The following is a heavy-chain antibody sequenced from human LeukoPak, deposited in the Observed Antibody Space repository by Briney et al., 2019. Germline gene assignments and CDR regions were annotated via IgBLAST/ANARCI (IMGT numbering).Heavy chain of an antibody. Sequence: WETLSLTCAISGGSINNYYWSWVRQPPGKGIEWNRYIYYGGTTNSSPSLNSRSNISLDTAKNQFSLRLSSVTAADTAVYYCARQTAKNVDTARFDSWGQGTLVTVSS. D-gene: IGHD5-18*01. CDR2: IYYGGTT. CDR1: GGSINNYY. V-gene: IGHV4-59*08. J-gene: IGHJ4*02. CDR3: ARQTAKNVDTARFDS.